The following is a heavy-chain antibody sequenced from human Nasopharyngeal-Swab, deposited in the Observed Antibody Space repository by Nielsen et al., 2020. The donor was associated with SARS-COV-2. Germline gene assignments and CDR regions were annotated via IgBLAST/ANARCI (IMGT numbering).Heavy chain of an antibody. Sequence: GESLKITCLDSTFTFISYWMSWFLQAPGKGLVCVASIKQDGSEKHYVDSVKGRFTISRDNAKNSLYLQMNSLRAEDTAVYYCARATTVKGVLGDVWGKGTTVTV. CDR1: TFTFISYW. CDR3: ARATTVKGVLGDV. D-gene: IGHD4-11*01. CDR2: IKQDGSEK. V-gene: IGHV3-7*01. J-gene: IGHJ6*03.